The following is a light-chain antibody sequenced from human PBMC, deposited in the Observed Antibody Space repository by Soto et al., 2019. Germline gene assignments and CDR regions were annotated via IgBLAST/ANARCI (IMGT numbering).Light chain of an antibody. CDR3: SSYAGSNNFV. Sequence: SVLTQPPSASETPGQTVSISCSGSNSNIASNTVNWYQHLPGTAPKLMIYEVSERPSGVPDRFSGSKSSNTASLTVSGLQAEDEADYYCSSYAGSNNFVFGTGTKVTVL. V-gene: IGLV2-8*01. CDR2: EVS. J-gene: IGLJ1*01. CDR1: NSNIASNT.